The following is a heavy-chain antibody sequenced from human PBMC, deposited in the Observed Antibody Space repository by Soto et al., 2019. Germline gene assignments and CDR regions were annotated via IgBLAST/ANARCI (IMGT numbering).Heavy chain of an antibody. J-gene: IGHJ4*02. V-gene: IGHV3-30-3*01. Sequence: PGGSLKLSCAASGFTFSSYPMYWVLQAPGKGLEGGAVISYDGSNKYYAGSVKGRFSISRDNSKNTLYAKMNSTRAEDQAVYYCARDGGPEFGALHFDYWGQGTLVTVS. CDR3: ARDGGPEFGALHFDY. CDR2: ISYDGSNK. CDR1: GFTFSSYP. D-gene: IGHD3-10*01.